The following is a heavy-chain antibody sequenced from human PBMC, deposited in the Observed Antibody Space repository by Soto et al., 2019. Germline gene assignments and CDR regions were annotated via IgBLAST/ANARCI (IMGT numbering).Heavy chain of an antibody. J-gene: IGHJ2*01. D-gene: IGHD1-26*01. Sequence: ASVKVSCKASGYTFTNYAMHWVRQAPGQRLEWMGWINAGNGNTKYSQKFQGRVTITRDTSASTAYMELSSLRSEDTAVYYCARGGSPYWSFDLWGRGTLVTVSS. CDR3: ARGGSPYWSFDL. CDR1: GYTFTNYA. V-gene: IGHV1-3*01. CDR2: INAGNGNT.